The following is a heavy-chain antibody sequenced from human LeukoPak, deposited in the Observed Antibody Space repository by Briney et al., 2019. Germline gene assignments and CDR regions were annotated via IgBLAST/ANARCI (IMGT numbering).Heavy chain of an antibody. CDR3: ARQGIYGSGSYWWFDP. CDR1: GGPFSGYY. D-gene: IGHD3-10*01. Sequence: PSETLSLTCAVYGGPFSGYYWSWIRQPPGKGLEWIGEINHSGSTNYNPSLKSRVTISVDTSKNQFSLKLSSVTAADTAVYYCARQGIYGSGSYWWFDPWGQGTPVTVSS. CDR2: INHSGST. J-gene: IGHJ5*02. V-gene: IGHV4-34*01.